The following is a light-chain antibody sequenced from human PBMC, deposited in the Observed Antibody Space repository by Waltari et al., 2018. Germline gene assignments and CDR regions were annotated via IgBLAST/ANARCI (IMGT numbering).Light chain of an antibody. Sequence: DIVMTQSPDSLAVSLGERATINCKSSQSVLYSPNNKNYLAWYQQKPGQPPKLLIYWASTRESGVPDRFSGSGSGTEFTLTISSLQAEDVAVYYCQQYYDTPWTFGQGTKVEIK. J-gene: IGKJ1*01. CDR2: WAS. V-gene: IGKV4-1*01. CDR3: QQYYDTPWT. CDR1: QSVLYSPNNKNY.